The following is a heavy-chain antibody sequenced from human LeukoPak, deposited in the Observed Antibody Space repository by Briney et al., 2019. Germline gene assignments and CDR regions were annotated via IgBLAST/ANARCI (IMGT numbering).Heavy chain of an antibody. CDR2: INHRGIA. CDR3: GRGLSIQLWSDPYYYYGMDV. CDR1: GGSFNGYF. Sequence: WEALSLTFAGYGGSFNGYFWRWIRQPPGKGLEGVGEINHRGIANYNPSLKSRVDISVDPSKNQVSLKLTSVTAADTAVYYCGRGLSIQLWSDPYYYYGMDVWGKGTTVTVSS. D-gene: IGHD5-18*01. J-gene: IGHJ6*04. V-gene: IGHV4-34*01.